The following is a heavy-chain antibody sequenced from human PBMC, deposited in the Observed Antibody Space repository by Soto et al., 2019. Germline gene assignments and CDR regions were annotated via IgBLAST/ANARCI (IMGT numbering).Heavy chain of an antibody. V-gene: IGHV1-69*01. Sequence: QVQLVQSGAEVKKPGSSVKVSCKASGGTFSSYAISWVRQAPGQGLEWMGGIIPIFGTANYAQQFQGRVTITADESTSTAYMELSSLRSEDTAVYYCARGSRTQSLYYYYGMDVWGQGTTVTVSS. CDR2: IIPIFGTA. J-gene: IGHJ6*02. CDR1: GGTFSSYA. CDR3: ARGSRTQSLYYYYGMDV.